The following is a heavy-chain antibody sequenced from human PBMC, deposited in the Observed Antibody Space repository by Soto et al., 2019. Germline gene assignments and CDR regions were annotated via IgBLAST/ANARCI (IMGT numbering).Heavy chain of an antibody. D-gene: IGHD1-20*01. J-gene: IGHJ4*02. Sequence: GGSLRLSWEASGFTLRNYAMTWVRQAPGKGLEWVSLISANDVGTYYAESVKTRFTISTDQSRNTVYLQMDSLRADDTAIYYCAKAKNGYNWDNWPPFDYWGQGTLVTVSS. V-gene: IGHV3-23*01. CDR1: GFTLRNYA. CDR2: ISANDVGT. CDR3: AKAKNGYNWDNWPPFDY.